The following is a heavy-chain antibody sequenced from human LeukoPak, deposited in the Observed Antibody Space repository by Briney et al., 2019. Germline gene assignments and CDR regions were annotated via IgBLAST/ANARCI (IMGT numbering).Heavy chain of an antibody. CDR1: GGTFSSYA. D-gene: IGHD3-22*01. CDR3: ARVSYYYDSSGYYSGFDY. Sequence: GASVKVSFTASGGTFSSYAISWVRQAPGQGLEWMGGIIPIFGTANYAQKFQGRVTITTDESTSTAYMELSSLRSEDTAVYYCARVSYYYDSSGYYSGFDYWGQGTLVTVSS. CDR2: IIPIFGTA. J-gene: IGHJ4*02. V-gene: IGHV1-69*05.